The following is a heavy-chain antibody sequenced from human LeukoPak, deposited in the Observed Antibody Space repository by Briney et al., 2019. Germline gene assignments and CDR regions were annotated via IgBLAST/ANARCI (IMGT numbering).Heavy chain of an antibody. CDR2: IYYSGST. CDR1: GGSISSYY. Sequence: SETLSLTCTVSGGSISSYYWSWIRQPPGKGLEWIGYIYYSGSTNYNPSLKSRVTISVDRSKNQFSLKLSSVTAADTAVYYCAREYSYGSNWFDPWGQGTLVTVSS. CDR3: AREYSYGSNWFDP. D-gene: IGHD5-18*01. J-gene: IGHJ5*02. V-gene: IGHV4-59*12.